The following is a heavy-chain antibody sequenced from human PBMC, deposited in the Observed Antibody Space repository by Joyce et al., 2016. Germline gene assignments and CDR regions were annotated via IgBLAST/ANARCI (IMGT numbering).Heavy chain of an antibody. V-gene: IGHV4-34*02. D-gene: IGHD6-19*01. Sequence: QVQLRQWGAGLLKPSETLSLTCAVSGVPFRGFFWTWVRQPPGKALEWSGAITTSGAPNYNPSLRSRVAISVDTSNNQFSLTLTSLSAADMAVYYCARSQWLAPLMYWGQGTLVTVSP. CDR1: GVPFRGFF. CDR2: ITTSGAP. J-gene: IGHJ4*02. CDR3: ARSQWLAPLMY.